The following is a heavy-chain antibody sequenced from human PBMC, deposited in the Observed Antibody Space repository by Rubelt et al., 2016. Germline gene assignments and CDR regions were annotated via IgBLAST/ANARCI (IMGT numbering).Heavy chain of an antibody. Sequence: QVQLVQSGAEVKKPGASVKVSCKASGYTFTSYGISWVRQAPGQGLEWVGWISAYNGNTNYAQKVQGRVTMTTDTSTSTAYMELRSLRSDDTAVYYCARGARRYSMDPRNAFDIWGQGTMVTVSS. J-gene: IGHJ3*02. CDR3: ARGARRYSMDPRNAFDI. D-gene: IGHD4-11*01. CDR2: ISAYNGNT. V-gene: IGHV1-18*01. CDR1: GYTFTSYG.